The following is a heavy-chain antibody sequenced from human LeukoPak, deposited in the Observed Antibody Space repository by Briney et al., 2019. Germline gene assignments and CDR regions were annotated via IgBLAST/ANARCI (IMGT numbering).Heavy chain of an antibody. CDR3: AKSSTGTVDY. Sequence: GGALRLSCAASGFTFSSYGIPWVRQAPGKGLEWVAVISYDGSNKYYADSVKGRFTISRDNSKNTLYLQMNSLRAEDTAVYYCAKSSTGTVDYWGQGTLVTVSS. D-gene: IGHD1-7*01. V-gene: IGHV3-30*18. J-gene: IGHJ4*02. CDR2: ISYDGSNK. CDR1: GFTFSSYG.